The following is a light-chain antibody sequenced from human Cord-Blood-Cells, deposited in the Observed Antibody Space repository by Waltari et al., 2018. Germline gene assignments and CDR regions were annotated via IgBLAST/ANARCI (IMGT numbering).Light chain of an antibody. CDR2: EGR. Sequence: QPALTQPATVSGSPGHSITISRTGTSSAAGSYNLVFCYQQHSGKAPKLMLYEGRNRPPGVSNRFSGSKSGNTASLTISGLQAKDEADYYCCSYAGSVVFGGGTKLTVL. CDR1: SSAAGSYNL. J-gene: IGLJ2*01. V-gene: IGLV2-23*01. CDR3: CSYAGSVV.